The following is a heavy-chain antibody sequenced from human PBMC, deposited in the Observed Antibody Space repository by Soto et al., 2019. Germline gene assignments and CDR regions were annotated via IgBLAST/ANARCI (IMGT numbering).Heavy chain of an antibody. D-gene: IGHD6-13*01. J-gene: IGHJ5*02. CDR3: AREGKQQLVQGNWFDP. CDR2: IIPIFGTA. V-gene: IGHV1-69*01. CDR1: GGTFSSYA. Sequence: QVQLVQSGAEVKKPGSSVKVSCKASGGTFSSYAISWVRQAPGQGLEWMGGIIPIFGTANYAQKFQGRVTITADESTSTAHMELSSLRSEDTAVYYCAREGKQQLVQGNWFDPWGQGTLVTVSS.